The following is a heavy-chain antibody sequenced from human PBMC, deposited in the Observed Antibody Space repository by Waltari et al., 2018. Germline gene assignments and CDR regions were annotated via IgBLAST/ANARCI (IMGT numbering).Heavy chain of an antibody. CDR1: GGTFSSYA. Sequence: QVQLVQSGAEVKKPGSSVKVSCKASGGTFSSYAIRWVRQAPGQGLEWMGGIIPIFGTANYAQKFQGRVTITADESTSTAYMELSSLRSEDTAVYYCASRYCGGDCYGGDAFDIWGQGTMVTVSS. V-gene: IGHV1-69*01. J-gene: IGHJ3*02. CDR2: IIPIFGTA. D-gene: IGHD2-21*02. CDR3: ASRYCGGDCYGGDAFDI.